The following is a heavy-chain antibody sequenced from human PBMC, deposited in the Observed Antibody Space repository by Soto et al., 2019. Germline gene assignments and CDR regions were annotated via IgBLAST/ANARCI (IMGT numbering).Heavy chain of an antibody. J-gene: IGHJ6*02. CDR2: IIPIFGSA. D-gene: IGHD5-18*01. Sequence: QVQLLQSGAEVKKPGSSVKVSCKASGGIFSSYTINWLRQAPGQGLEWLGWIIPIFGSANYAQKLQGRVTITADESTSTAYMELSSLSSEDTAVYYCARMSNTGMVTTRYYGMDVWGQATTVTVSS. CDR1: GGIFSSYT. CDR3: ARMSNTGMVTTRYYGMDV. V-gene: IGHV1-69*01.